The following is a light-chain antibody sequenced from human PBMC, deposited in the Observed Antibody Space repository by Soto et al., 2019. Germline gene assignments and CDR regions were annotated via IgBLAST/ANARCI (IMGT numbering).Light chain of an antibody. V-gene: IGKV1-17*01. CDR1: QGIGND. Sequence: DIPMTQSPSSLSASVGDRVTITCRASQGIGNDLGWYQQKAGKAPKRLIYAASSLQSGVPSRFSGSGSGTEFTLTISSLQPEDFATYFCLQHNTYPLFTFGGGTKVEIK. CDR3: LQHNTYPLFT. J-gene: IGKJ4*01. CDR2: AAS.